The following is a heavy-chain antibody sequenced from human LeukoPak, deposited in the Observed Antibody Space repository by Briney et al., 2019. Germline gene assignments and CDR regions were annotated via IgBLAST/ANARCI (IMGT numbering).Heavy chain of an antibody. D-gene: IGHD4-17*01. Sequence: GGSLRLSCAASGFTFSSYGMHWVRQALGKGLEWVAVISYDGSNKYYADSVKGRFTISRDNSKNTLYLQMNSLRAEDTAVYYCAKGDDYGDYGSDYWGQGTLVTVSS. CDR2: ISYDGSNK. J-gene: IGHJ4*02. CDR1: GFTFSSYG. V-gene: IGHV3-30*18. CDR3: AKGDDYGDYGSDY.